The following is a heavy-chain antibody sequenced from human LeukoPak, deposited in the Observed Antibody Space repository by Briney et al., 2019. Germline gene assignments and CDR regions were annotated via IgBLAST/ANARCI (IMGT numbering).Heavy chain of an antibody. CDR2: IRGSSSSSDGGAI. V-gene: IGHV3-48*02. CDR1: GFTFSTYS. D-gene: IGHD2-2*01. J-gene: IGHJ1*01. CDR3: AKDPANQLLYPAHFSH. Sequence: GGSLRLSCTASGFTFSTYSMNWVRQAPGRGLEWVSYIRGSSSSSDGGAIQYADSVTGRFTISRDNDKNSLYLQMNSLRDEDTAIYFCAKDPANQLLYPAHFSHWGEGTLVSVSS.